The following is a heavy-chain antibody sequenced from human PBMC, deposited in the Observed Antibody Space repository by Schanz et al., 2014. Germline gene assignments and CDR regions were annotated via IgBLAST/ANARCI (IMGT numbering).Heavy chain of an antibody. D-gene: IGHD3-22*01. CDR1: GGSISSEY. Sequence: QVQLQESGPALVKPSETLSLTCTVSGGSISSEYWSWIRQPAGKGLEWIGRIYNSGKTNYNPSLESRVSMSVDTSKKQLSLKLRSVSAADTAVYYCVRDGDERLVVIFDQWGQGTLVTVSS. V-gene: IGHV4-4*07. J-gene: IGHJ4*02. CDR2: IYNSGKT. CDR3: VRDGDERLVVIFDQ.